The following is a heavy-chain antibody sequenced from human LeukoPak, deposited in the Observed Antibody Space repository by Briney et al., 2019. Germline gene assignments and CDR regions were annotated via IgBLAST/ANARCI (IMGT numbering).Heavy chain of an antibody. CDR2: IYYTGST. Sequence: SETLSLTCTVSGGSISSYYWSWIRQPPGKGLEWIGYIYYTGSTKYNPSLKSRVTISVDTSKYQFSVKLSSVTAADTSVYYCARLNNWGSEYYFDYWGQGTLVTVSS. J-gene: IGHJ4*02. CDR3: ARLNNWGSEYYFDY. V-gene: IGHV4-59*08. CDR1: GGSISSYY. D-gene: IGHD7-27*01.